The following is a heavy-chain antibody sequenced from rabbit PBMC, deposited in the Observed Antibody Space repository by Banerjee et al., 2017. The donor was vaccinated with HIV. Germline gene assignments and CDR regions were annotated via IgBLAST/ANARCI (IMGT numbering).Heavy chain of an antibody. CDR1: GFDFSSNG. CDR3: AKTYMLSGECYALNL. CDR2: IDNGDGST. D-gene: IGHD4-2*01. J-gene: IGHJ4*01. Sequence: QSLEESGGDLVKPGASLTLTCTASGFDFSSNGITWVRQAPGKGPEWIACIDNGDGSTYYASWAKGRFTISRTSSTTVTLKMSSLTAADTATYFCAKTYMLSGECYALNLWGPGTLVTVS. V-gene: IGHV1S40*01.